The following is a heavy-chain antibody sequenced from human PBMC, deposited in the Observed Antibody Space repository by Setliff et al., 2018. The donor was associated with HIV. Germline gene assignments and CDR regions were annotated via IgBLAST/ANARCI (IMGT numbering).Heavy chain of an antibody. J-gene: IGHJ6*02. CDR2: IIPILGIA. CDR1: GGTFSSYA. D-gene: IGHD2-2*01. Sequence: SVKVSCKASGGTFSSYAISWVRQAPGQGLEWMGGIIPILGIANYAQKFQGRVTTTADKSTSTAYMELSSLRSEDTAVYYCARDHCSSSGCYEYSYYGMDVWGQGTTVTVSS. V-gene: IGHV1-69*10. CDR3: ARDHCSSSGCYEYSYYGMDV.